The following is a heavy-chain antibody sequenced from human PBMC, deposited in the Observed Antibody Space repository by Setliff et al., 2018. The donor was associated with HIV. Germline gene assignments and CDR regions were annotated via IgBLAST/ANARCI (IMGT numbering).Heavy chain of an antibody. CDR1: GYTFTSDY. J-gene: IGHJ4*02. V-gene: IGHV1-2*02. Sequence: RASVKVSCKASGYTFTSDYIHWVRQAPGQGLEWMGWISPDSANTHYAQKFQGRVTMTRDTSISTAYMELSRRRPDDTAVYYCVRRGRGAYYFDYWGQGSLVTVSS. D-gene: IGHD3-16*01. CDR2: ISPDSANT. CDR3: VRRGRGAYYFDY.